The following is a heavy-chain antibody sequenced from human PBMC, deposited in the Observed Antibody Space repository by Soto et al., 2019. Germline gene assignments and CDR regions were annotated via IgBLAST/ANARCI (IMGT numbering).Heavy chain of an antibody. J-gene: IGHJ4*02. Sequence: GASVKVCCKASGYTFTTYYMHWVRQAPGQGLEWMGIINPSGGSTRYAQKFQGRVTMTRDTSTSTVYMELSSLKSEDTAVYYCARGLIYDSSGYYFDYWGQGTLVIVSS. CDR2: INPSGGST. D-gene: IGHD3-22*01. CDR3: ARGLIYDSSGYYFDY. V-gene: IGHV1-46*01. CDR1: GYTFTTYY.